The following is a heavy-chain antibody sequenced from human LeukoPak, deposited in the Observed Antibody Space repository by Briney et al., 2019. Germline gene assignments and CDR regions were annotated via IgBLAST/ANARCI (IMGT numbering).Heavy chain of an antibody. D-gene: IGHD3-10*01. V-gene: IGHV5-51*01. J-gene: IGHJ6*03. CDR2: IYPGDSDT. CDR1: GYSFTSYW. Sequence: GESLKISCKGSGYSFTSYWIGWVRQMPGKGLEWMGIIYPGDSDTRYSPSFQGQVTISADKSISTAYLQWSSLKASDTTMYYCARHGRGGTMVRGVTHYYYYYMDVWGKGTTVTVSS. CDR3: ARHGRGGTMVRGVTHYYYYYMDV.